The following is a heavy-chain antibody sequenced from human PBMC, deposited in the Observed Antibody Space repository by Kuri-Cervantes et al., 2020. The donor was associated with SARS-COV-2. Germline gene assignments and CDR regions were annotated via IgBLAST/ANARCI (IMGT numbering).Heavy chain of an antibody. CDR1: GFSLSTSGMC. CDR2: MDWDDDK. V-gene: IGHV2-70*01. J-gene: IGHJ5*02. D-gene: IGHD4-11*01. Sequence: SGPTLVKPTQTLTLTCTFSGFSLSTSGMCVSWIRQPPGKALEWLALMDWDDDKYCSTSLKTRLTISKDTSKNQVVLTMTNMDPVDTATYYCARTHDYSNYEGWFDPWGQGTLVTVSS. CDR3: ARTHDYSNYEGWFDP.